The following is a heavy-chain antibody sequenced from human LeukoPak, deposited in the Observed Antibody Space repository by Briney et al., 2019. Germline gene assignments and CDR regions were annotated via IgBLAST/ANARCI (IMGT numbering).Heavy chain of an antibody. J-gene: IGHJ5*02. CDR2: IIPILGIA. D-gene: IGHD3-22*01. V-gene: IGHV1-69*04. CDR3: ARHGGYYYDSSGYYHDT. Sequence: SVRVSCKASGGTFSIYAISWVRQAPGQGGEWMGRIIPILGIANYAQKFQGRVTITADKSTSTAYMELSSLRSEDTAVYYCARHGGYYYDSSGYYHDTWGQGTLVTVSS. CDR1: GGTFSIYA.